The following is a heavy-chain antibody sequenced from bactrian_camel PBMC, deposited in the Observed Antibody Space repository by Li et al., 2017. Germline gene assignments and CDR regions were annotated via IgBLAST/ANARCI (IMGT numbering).Heavy chain of an antibody. CDR3: AACATRSGYNY. D-gene: IGHD4*01. Sequence: HVQLVESGGGSVQAGGSLRLSCAASGDDYSPNYMVMGWFRQGPGMGREGVAAIDSGGRTIYADLVKGRFTISRDNAKATLYLQMNSPKAEDTAVYYCAACATRSGYNYWGRGTQVTVS. J-gene: IGHJ4*01. CDR2: IDSGGRT. V-gene: IGHV3S53*01. CDR1: GDDYSPNYMV.